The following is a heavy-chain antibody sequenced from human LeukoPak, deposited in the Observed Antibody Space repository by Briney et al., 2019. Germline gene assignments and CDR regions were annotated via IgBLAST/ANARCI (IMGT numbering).Heavy chain of an antibody. CDR2: IIPIFGTA. CDR1: GGTFSSYA. Sequence: GSSVKVSCKASGGTFSSYAISWVRQAPGQGLEWMGGIIPIFGTANYAQKFQGRVTITADESTSTAYMELSSLRSDDTAVYYCARGKMVRGAGDCFDPWGQGTLVTVSS. CDR3: ARGKMVRGAGDCFDP. V-gene: IGHV1-69*01. J-gene: IGHJ5*02. D-gene: IGHD3-10*01.